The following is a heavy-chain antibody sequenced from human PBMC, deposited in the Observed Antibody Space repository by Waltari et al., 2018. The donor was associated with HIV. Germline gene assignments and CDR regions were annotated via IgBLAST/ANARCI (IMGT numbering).Heavy chain of an antibody. V-gene: IGHV3-7*01. CDR2: IKLDGSDK. CDR3: AIDHTWLHSDS. Sequence: EVQLVESGGGLVQPGGSLRLSCAASGCTFSTYWMSWVRQAPGKGLEWVANIKLDGSDKYYVDAVKGRFTISRDNTMNSLYLQMNSLRAEDTAVYYCAIDHTWLHSDSWGQGTLVTVSS. J-gene: IGHJ4*02. D-gene: IGHD5-12*01. CDR1: GCTFSTYW.